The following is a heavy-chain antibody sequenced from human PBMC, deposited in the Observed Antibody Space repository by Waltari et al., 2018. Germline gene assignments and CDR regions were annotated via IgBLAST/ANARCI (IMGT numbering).Heavy chain of an antibody. D-gene: IGHD3-16*02. CDR2: IYYGGDT. J-gene: IGHJ3*02. Sequence: QVQLQESGPGLVKPSETLSLTCNVSGYSISSGYYWGWIRRPPGKGLEWIGSIYYGGDTYYKASLKSRVTISMDTSKNQRSLKLTSVTASDTAMYFCVRDRHYYEASYRAGRDSFDIWGQGTMVTVSS. V-gene: IGHV4-38-2*02. CDR1: GYSISSGYY. CDR3: VRDRHYYEASYRAGRDSFDI.